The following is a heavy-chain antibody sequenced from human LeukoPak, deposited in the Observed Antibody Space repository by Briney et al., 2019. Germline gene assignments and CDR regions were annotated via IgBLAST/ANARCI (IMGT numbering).Heavy chain of an antibody. J-gene: IGHJ1*01. CDR2: IKQDGSEK. V-gene: IGHV3-7*03. CDR1: GFTFSSYG. D-gene: IGHD1-14*01. Sequence: PGRSLRLSCAASGFTFSSYGMHWVRQAPGKGLEWVANIKQDGSEKYYVDSVKGRFTISRDNAKNSLYLQMNSLRAEDTAVYYCASNRNERSPEYFQHWGQGTLVTVSS. CDR3: ASNRNERSPEYFQH.